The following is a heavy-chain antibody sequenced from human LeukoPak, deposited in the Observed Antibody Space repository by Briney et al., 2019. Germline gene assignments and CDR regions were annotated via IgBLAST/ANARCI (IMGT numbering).Heavy chain of an antibody. V-gene: IGHV1-18*01. J-gene: IGHJ3*02. Sequence: ASVKVSCKASGYTFTSYGISWVRQAPGQGLEWMGWISACNGNTNYAQKLQGRVTMTTDTSTSTAYMELRSLRSDDTAVYYCARVEGVGVTIAAAGDNAFDIWGQGTMVTVSS. CDR1: GYTFTSYG. CDR3: ARVEGVGVTIAAAGDNAFDI. CDR2: ISACNGNT. D-gene: IGHD6-13*01.